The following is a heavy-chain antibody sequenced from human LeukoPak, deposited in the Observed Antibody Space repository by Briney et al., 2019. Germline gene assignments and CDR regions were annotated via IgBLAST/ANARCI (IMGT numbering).Heavy chain of an antibody. Sequence: GGSLRLSCAASEFTFSAYWMHWVRQAPGKGLEWVSVIYSGGSTYYADSVKGRFTISRDNSKNTLYLQMNSLRAEDTAVYYCARAGWELLIDYWGQGTLVTVSS. D-gene: IGHD1-26*01. CDR1: EFTFSAYW. CDR2: IYSGGST. CDR3: ARAGWELLIDY. J-gene: IGHJ4*02. V-gene: IGHV3-66*01.